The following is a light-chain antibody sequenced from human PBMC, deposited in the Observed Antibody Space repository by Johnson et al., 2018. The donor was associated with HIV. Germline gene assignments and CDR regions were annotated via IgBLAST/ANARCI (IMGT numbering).Light chain of an antibody. CDR1: TSNIGNNY. CDR2: EKN. J-gene: IGLJ1*01. CDR3: GTWDTSLGAQYV. V-gene: IGLV1-51*02. Sequence: QPVLTQPPSVSAAPGQRVTISCSGSTSNIGNNYVSWYQQLPGTAPKLLIYEKNKRPSGIPDRFSDSQSGPSATLAITGLQTGDEADYYSGTWDTSLGAQYVFGTGTRVTVL.